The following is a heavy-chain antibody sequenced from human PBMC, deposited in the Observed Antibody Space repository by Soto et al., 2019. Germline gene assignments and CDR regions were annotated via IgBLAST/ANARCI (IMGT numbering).Heavy chain of an antibody. CDR2: IVVGSGNT. D-gene: IGHD3-22*01. Sequence: SVKVSCKASGFTFTSSAVQWVRQARGQRLEWIGWIVVGSGNTNYAQKFQERVTITRDMSTSTAYMELSSLRSEDTAVYYCAADNSYYDSSGYYYVEEYFQHWGQGTLVTVSS. CDR1: GFTFTSSA. V-gene: IGHV1-58*01. J-gene: IGHJ1*01. CDR3: AADNSYYDSSGYYYVEEYFQH.